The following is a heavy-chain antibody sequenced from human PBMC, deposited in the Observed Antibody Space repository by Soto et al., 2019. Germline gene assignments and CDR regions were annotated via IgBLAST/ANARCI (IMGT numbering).Heavy chain of an antibody. CDR2: ISSSSSYI. CDR1: GFTFSSYS. J-gene: IGHJ4*02. V-gene: IGHV3-21*01. CDR3: ERELGWNPTDY. Sequence: EVQLVESGGGLVKPGGSLRLSCAASGFTFSSYSMNWVRQAPGKGLEWVSSISSSSSYIYYADSVKGRFTISRDNAKNSLYLQMNRLRAEDTAVYYCERELGWNPTDYWGQGTLVTVSS. D-gene: IGHD1-1*01.